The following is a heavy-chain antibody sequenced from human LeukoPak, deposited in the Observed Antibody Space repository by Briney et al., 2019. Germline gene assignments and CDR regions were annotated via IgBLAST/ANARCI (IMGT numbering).Heavy chain of an antibody. D-gene: IGHD5-12*01. CDR3: ARSPSPIVATMSNFDY. CDR1: GYTFTGYY. CDR2: INPSGGST. Sequence: ASVKVSCKASGYTFTGYYMHWVRQAPGQGLEWMGIINPSGGSTSYAQKFQGRVTMTRDTSTSTVYMELSSLRSEDTAVYYCARSPSPIVATMSNFDYWGQGTLVTVSS. V-gene: IGHV1-46*01. J-gene: IGHJ4*02.